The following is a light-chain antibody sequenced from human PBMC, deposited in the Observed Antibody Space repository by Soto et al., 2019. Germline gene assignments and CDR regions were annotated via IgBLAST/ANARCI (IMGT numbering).Light chain of an antibody. Sequence: DIQLTQSPSFLSASVGDRVTITCRASQGISTFLAWYQQKPGKAPQLLIYSTSNLHSGVPSRFSGSGSGTEFTLTVSSLQPEDFASYHCQHHNSYPYTFGGGTTVEIK. J-gene: IGKJ2*01. CDR3: QHHNSYPYT. CDR2: STS. CDR1: QGISTF. V-gene: IGKV1-9*01.